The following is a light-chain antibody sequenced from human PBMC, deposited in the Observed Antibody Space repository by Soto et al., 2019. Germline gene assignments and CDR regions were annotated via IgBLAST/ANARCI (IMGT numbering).Light chain of an antibody. CDR2: EVS. V-gene: IGLV2-8*01. Sequence: QSALTQPPSASGSPGQSVTISCTGTSSDVGGYKYVSWYQQHPGKVPKLMIYEVSKRPSGVPDRFSGSKAGTTASLTVSGLQAQDEADYYCSSYAGSNIDYVFGTGTKVTVL. J-gene: IGLJ1*01. CDR3: SSYAGSNIDYV. CDR1: SSDVGGYKY.